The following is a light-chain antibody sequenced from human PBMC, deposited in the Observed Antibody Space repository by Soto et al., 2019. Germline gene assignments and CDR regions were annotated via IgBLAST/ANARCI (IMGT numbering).Light chain of an antibody. J-gene: IGLJ3*02. Sequence: QSAPTQPASVSGSPGQSITISCTGTRSDVGYYDYVSWCQQHPGKAPTLVIYDVSHRPSGVSDRFSGSKSGNTASLTISGLQAEDEGDYYCSSYTTAYTWMFGGGTQLTVL. CDR3: SSYTTAYTWM. V-gene: IGLV2-14*03. CDR2: DVS. CDR1: RSDVGYYDY.